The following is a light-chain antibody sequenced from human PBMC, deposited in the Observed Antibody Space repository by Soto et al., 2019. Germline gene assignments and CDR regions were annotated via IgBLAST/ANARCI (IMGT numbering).Light chain of an antibody. V-gene: IGKV3-11*01. J-gene: IGKJ5*01. CDR1: QSVSSY. Sequence: QSPATLSLSPGERATLSCRASQSVSSYLAWYQQKPGQAPRLLIYDASNRATGIPARFSGSGSGTDFTLTISSLEPEDFAGYYCKHRSNRLNSFGQRTRPEIK. CDR3: KHRSNRLNS. CDR2: DAS.